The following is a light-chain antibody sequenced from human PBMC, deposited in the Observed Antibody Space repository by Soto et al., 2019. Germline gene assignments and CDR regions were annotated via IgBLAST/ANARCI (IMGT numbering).Light chain of an antibody. J-gene: IGKJ4*01. Sequence: ETVLTQSPATLSLSPGERATLSCRASQSVSSYLAWYQQKPGQAPRLLIYDAVNRATGIPARFSGSGSGTDFTLTIGSLEPEDSGVYYSQQRINWPLTFGGGTRVEIK. CDR3: QQRINWPLT. V-gene: IGKV3-11*01. CDR2: DAV. CDR1: QSVSSY.